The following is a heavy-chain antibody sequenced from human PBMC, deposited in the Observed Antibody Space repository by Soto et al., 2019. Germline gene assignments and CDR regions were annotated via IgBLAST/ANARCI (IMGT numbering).Heavy chain of an antibody. CDR2: IRSKANSYAT. D-gene: IGHD6-13*01. CDR3: TTSLGGMENAFDI. Sequence: EVQLVESGGGLVQPGGSLKLSCAASGSTFSGSAMPWVRQASGKGLEWVGRIRSKANSYATAYAASVKGRFTISRDDSKNTAYLPMNSLKTEDTAVYYCTTSLGGMENAFDIWGQGTMVTVSS. CDR1: GSTFSGSA. J-gene: IGHJ3*02. V-gene: IGHV3-73*01.